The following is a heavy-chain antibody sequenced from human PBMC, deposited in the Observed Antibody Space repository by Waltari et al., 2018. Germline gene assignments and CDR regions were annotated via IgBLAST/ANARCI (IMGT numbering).Heavy chain of an antibody. CDR2: IHCSGST. J-gene: IGHJ5*02. Sequence: QLQLQESGPGLVKPSATLSLPCTVSGGSISSSSYYWGWIRQSPGKGLEWIGSIHCSGSTYYNPTLKSRVTISGDTSKNEFSRKLSSVTAADTAVYYCARHWKKSGYRFDPWGQGTLVTVSS. CDR1: GGSISSSSYY. V-gene: IGHV4-39*01. CDR3: ARHWKKSGYRFDP. D-gene: IGHD5-12*01.